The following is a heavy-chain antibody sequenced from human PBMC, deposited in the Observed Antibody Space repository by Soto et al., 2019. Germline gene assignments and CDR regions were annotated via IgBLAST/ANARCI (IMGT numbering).Heavy chain of an antibody. Sequence: TGGSLRLSCAASGFTFSSYAMHWVRQAPGKGLEWVAVISYDGSNKYYADSVKGRFTISRDNSKNTLYLQMNSLRAEDTAVYYCARDREGFGEFGAFDIWGQGTMVTVSS. CDR2: ISYDGSNK. J-gene: IGHJ3*02. CDR1: GFTFSSYA. CDR3: ARDREGFGEFGAFDI. V-gene: IGHV3-30-3*01. D-gene: IGHD3-10*01.